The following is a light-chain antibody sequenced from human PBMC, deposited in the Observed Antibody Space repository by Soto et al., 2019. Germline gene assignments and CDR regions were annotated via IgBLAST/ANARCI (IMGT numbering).Light chain of an antibody. CDR1: QGIASY. V-gene: IGKV1-27*01. Sequence: DIQMTQSPSSLSASVGDRVTITCRASQGIASYLAWYQQKPGKVPKVLIYAASTLHSGVPSRFSGSGSGTEFTLTITNVQPEDVATYYCQNYYSAPVTFGQGTKVEIK. CDR2: AAS. J-gene: IGKJ1*01. CDR3: QNYYSAPVT.